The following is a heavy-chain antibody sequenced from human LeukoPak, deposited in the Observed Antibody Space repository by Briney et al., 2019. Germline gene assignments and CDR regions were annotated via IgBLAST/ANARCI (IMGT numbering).Heavy chain of an antibody. Sequence: GGSLRLSCAASGFTFSNYWMTWVRQAPGKGLEWVSAISAHGLDTFYAPSVKGRFTISRDNSQNTLYLQIDSLRAEDTAIYYCAKDVWWSVSWGQGTLVTVSS. CDR3: AKDVWWSVS. V-gene: IGHV3-23*01. CDR1: GFTFSNYW. CDR2: ISAHGLDT. D-gene: IGHD2-8*02. J-gene: IGHJ5*02.